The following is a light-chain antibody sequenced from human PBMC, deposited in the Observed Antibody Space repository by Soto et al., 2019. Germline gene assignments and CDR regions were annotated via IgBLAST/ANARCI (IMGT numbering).Light chain of an antibody. CDR3: QQYHNWPPVT. CDR1: QSISRN. J-gene: IGKJ4*01. Sequence: ETVMTQSPATFSVSRGERATLSCRASQSISRNLAWYQQKPGQAPRLLIYGASTRATGIPARFSGRGSGTEFSLTISSLQSEDFAVYYCQQYHNWPPVTFGGGTKVDIK. V-gene: IGKV3-15*01. CDR2: GAS.